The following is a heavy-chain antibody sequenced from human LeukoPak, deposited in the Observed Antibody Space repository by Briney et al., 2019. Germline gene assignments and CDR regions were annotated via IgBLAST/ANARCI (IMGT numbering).Heavy chain of an antibody. CDR3: ARVGGEWLGSPYYYYGMDV. CDR2: IYYSGNT. J-gene: IGHJ6*02. CDR1: DGSISRSTYY. Sequence: SETLSLTCTVSDGSISRSTYYWGWIRQPPGKGLEWIGSIYYSGNTYCNPSLKSRVTISVDTSKNQFSLKLSSVTAADTAVYYCARVGGEWLGSPYYYYGMDVWGQGTTVTVSS. V-gene: IGHV4-39*01. D-gene: IGHD3-16*01.